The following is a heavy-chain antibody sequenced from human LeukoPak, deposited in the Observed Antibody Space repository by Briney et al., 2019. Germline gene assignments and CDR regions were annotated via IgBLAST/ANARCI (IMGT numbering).Heavy chain of an antibody. V-gene: IGHV3-33*01. J-gene: IGHJ4*02. Sequence: GGSLRLSCAASGFTFSSYGMHWVRQAPGKGLEWVALIWYDGSNKYYAGSVKGRFTISRDNSKNTLYLQMNSLRAEDTAVYYCARDRDAEWPLRILDYWGQGTLVTVSS. CDR3: ARDRDAEWPLRILDY. CDR1: GFTFSSYG. CDR2: IWYDGSNK. D-gene: IGHD3-3*01.